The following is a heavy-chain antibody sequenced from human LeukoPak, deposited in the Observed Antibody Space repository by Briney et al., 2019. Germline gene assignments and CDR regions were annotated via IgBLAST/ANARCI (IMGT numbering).Heavy chain of an antibody. Sequence: GGSLRLSCAASGFRFSSYAMSWVRQAPGKGLEWVSAISGSGVSTYYADSVKGRFTISRDNSKNTLYLQMNSLRAEDTAVYYCAKDAPGHYDSSGYYYWGQGTLVTVSS. CDR2: ISGSGVST. CDR1: GFRFSSYA. V-gene: IGHV3-23*01. J-gene: IGHJ4*02. CDR3: AKDAPGHYDSSGYYY. D-gene: IGHD3-22*01.